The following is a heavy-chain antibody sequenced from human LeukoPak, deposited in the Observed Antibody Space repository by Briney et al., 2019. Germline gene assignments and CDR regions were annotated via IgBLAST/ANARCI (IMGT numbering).Heavy chain of an antibody. CDR3: ARGYDSSGYYYFDY. J-gene: IGHJ4*02. D-gene: IGHD3-22*01. Sequence: ASVTVSCKASGYTFTSYDINWVRQATGQGLEWMGWMNPNSDNTGYAQKFQGRVTITRNTSISTAYMELSSLRSEDTAVYYCARGYDSSGYYYFDYWGQGTLVTVSS. V-gene: IGHV1-8*03. CDR1: GYTFTSYD. CDR2: MNPNSDNT.